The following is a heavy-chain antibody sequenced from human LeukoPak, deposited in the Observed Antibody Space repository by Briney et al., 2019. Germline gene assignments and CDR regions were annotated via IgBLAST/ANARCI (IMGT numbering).Heavy chain of an antibody. CDR2: IYYSGST. D-gene: IGHD2-2*01. CDR1: GGSISSTNYY. Sequence: SETLSLTCTVSGGSISSTNYYWGWIRQPPGKGLEWIGSIYYSGSTYYNPSLKSRVTISVDTSKNQFSLKLSSVTAADTAVYYCARSQHCSSTSCYLYYYYGMDVWGQGTTVTVSS. J-gene: IGHJ6*02. CDR3: ARSQHCSSTSCYLYYYYGMDV. V-gene: IGHV4-39*01.